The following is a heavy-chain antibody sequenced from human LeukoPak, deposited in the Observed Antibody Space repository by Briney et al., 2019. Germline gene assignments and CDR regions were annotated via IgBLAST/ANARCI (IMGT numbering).Heavy chain of an antibody. J-gene: IGHJ4*02. CDR1: GFTFSSYS. CDR2: ISSSSSYI. Sequence: KTGGSLRLSCAASGFTFSSYSMNWVRQAPGKGLEWGSSISSSSSYIYYADSVKGRFTISRDNAKNSLYLQMNSLRAEDTAVYYCARDPRRITMVRGVIRWGQGTLVTVSS. V-gene: IGHV3-21*01. CDR3: ARDPRRITMVRGVIR. D-gene: IGHD3-10*01.